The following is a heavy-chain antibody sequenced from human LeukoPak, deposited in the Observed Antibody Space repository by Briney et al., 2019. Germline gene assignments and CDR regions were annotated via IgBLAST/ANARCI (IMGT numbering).Heavy chain of an antibody. Sequence: ASVKVSCKASGYTFTSYYMHWVRQAPGQGLEWMGIINPSGGSTSYAQKFQGRVTITRDMSTSTVYMELSSLRSEDTAVYYCARDRGWLQVDYWGQGTLVSASS. V-gene: IGHV1-46*01. CDR1: GYTFTSYY. CDR2: INPSGGST. D-gene: IGHD5-24*01. CDR3: ARDRGWLQVDY. J-gene: IGHJ4*02.